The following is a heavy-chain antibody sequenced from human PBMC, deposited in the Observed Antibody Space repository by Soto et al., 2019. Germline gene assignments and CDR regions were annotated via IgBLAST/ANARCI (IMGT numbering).Heavy chain of an antibody. V-gene: IGHV1-24*01. CDR1: GYTLIELS. CDR3: ATDHQWLGDYYYGMDV. Sequence: GASVKVSCMVSGYTLIELSMHWVRQAPGKGLEWMARFDPESGEASYAQKFQGRVTMTEDTSTDTAYMELSSLRSEDTAVYYCATDHQWLGDYYYGMDVWGQGTTVTVSS. CDR2: FDPESGEA. D-gene: IGHD6-19*01. J-gene: IGHJ6*02.